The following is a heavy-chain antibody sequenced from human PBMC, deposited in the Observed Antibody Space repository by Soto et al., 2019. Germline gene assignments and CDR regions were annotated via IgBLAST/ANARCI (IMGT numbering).Heavy chain of an antibody. D-gene: IGHD3-3*01. CDR3: ARDKRDLRFLEWSYYFAY. J-gene: IGHJ4*02. V-gene: IGHV3-23*01. CDR2: ISGSGGST. CDR1: GFTFSSYA. Sequence: GGSLILSCAASGFTFSSYAMSWVRQAPGKGLEWVSAISGSGGSTYYADSVKGRFTISRDNSKNTLYLQMNSLRAEDTAVYYCARDKRDLRFLEWSYYFAYWGQGTPVTVSS.